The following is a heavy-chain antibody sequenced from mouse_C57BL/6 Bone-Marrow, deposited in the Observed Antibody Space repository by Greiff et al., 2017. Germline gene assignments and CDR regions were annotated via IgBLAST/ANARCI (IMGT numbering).Heavy chain of an antibody. J-gene: IGHJ4*01. CDR1: GYTFTDYE. CDR2: IDPETGCT. V-gene: IGHV1-15*01. D-gene: IGHD1-1*01. CDR3: TRRIYYYCSSYRAMDY. Sequence: VQLQQSGAELVRPGASVTLSCKASGYTFTDYEMHWVKQTPVHGLEWIGAIDPETGCTAYNQKFKGKAILTADKSSSTAYMELLSLTSEDSVVYYCTRRIYYYCSSYRAMDYWGQGTSVTVSS.